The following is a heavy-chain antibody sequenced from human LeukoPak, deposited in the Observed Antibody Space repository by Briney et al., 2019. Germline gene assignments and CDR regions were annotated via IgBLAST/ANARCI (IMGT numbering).Heavy chain of an antibody. Sequence: GGSLRLSCAASGFTFSDYYMSWIRQAPGKGLEWVSYISSSGSTIYYADSVKGRFTISRDNAKNSLYLQMNSLRAEGTAVYYCARGDYGDYNNWFDPWGQGTLVTVSS. D-gene: IGHD4-17*01. CDR2: ISSSGSTI. CDR1: GFTFSDYY. CDR3: ARGDYGDYNNWFDP. J-gene: IGHJ5*02. V-gene: IGHV3-11*01.